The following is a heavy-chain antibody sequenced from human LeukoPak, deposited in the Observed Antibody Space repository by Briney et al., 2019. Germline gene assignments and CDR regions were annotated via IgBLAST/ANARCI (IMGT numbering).Heavy chain of an antibody. CDR2: ISGSGGST. Sequence: GGSLRLSCAASGFTFSDYYMSWVRQAPGKGLEWVSAISGSGGSTYYADSVKGRFTISRDNSKNTLYLQMNSLRAEDTAVYYCAKDSRNYCGGDCYTPFDIWGQGTMVTVSS. D-gene: IGHD2-21*02. J-gene: IGHJ3*02. CDR1: GFTFSDYY. V-gene: IGHV3-23*01. CDR3: AKDSRNYCGGDCYTPFDI.